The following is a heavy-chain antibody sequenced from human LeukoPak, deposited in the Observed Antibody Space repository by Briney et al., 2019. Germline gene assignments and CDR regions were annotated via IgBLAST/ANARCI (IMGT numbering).Heavy chain of an antibody. D-gene: IGHD1-14*01. CDR1: GGSTRSYY. CDR3: ARDGNPWNLDV. V-gene: IGHV4-59*01. CDR2: IYYSGRT. Sequence: PSETLSLTCAVSGGSTRSYYWSWIRQSPGKALEWIGYIYYSGRTSYNPALKSRVTMSVDTSKNQFSLQLSSVTAADTAVYYCARDGNPWNLDVWGRGTLVTVSS. J-gene: IGHJ2*01.